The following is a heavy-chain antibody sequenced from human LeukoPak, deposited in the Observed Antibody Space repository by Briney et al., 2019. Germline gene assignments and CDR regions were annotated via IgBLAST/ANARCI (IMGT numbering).Heavy chain of an antibody. CDR2: IWYDGSNK. CDR3: ASIGDYYDSSGGIDY. D-gene: IGHD3-22*01. CDR1: GFTFSSYG. Sequence: GGSLRLSCAASGFTFSSYGMHWVRQAPGKGLEWVAVIWYDGSNKYYADSVKGRFTISRDNSKNTLYLQMNSLRAEDTAVYYCASIGDYYDSSGGIDYWGQGTLVTVSS. V-gene: IGHV3-33*01. J-gene: IGHJ4*02.